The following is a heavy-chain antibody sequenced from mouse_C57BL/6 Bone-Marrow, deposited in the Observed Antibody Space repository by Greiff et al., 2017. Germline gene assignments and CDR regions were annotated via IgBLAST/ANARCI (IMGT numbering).Heavy chain of an antibody. D-gene: IGHD1-1*01. CDR2: IDPNSGGT. Sequence: VQLQQPGAELVKPGASVKLSCKASGYTFTSYWMHWVKQRPGRGLEWIGRIDPNSGGTKYNEKFKSKATLTVDKPSSTAYMQFSSLTSEDSAVYDCARGNGRSLYAMDYWGKGTSVTVSS. CDR1: GYTFTSYW. V-gene: IGHV1-72*01. J-gene: IGHJ4*01. CDR3: ARGNGRSLYAMDY.